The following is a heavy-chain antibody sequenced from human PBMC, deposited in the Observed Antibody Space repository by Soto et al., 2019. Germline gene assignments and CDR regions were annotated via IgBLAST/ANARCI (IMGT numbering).Heavy chain of an antibody. Sequence: ASVKVSCKASGYTFSGFYMHWVRQAPGQGLEWMGWINPNSGGTKSAERFQGRVTITRDTSISTAYMELSRLTSDDTAVYYCASAAVTGTAGLDFWGQGTQVTVSS. CDR3: ASAAVTGTAGLDF. V-gene: IGHV1-2*02. CDR2: INPNSGGT. D-gene: IGHD6-19*01. CDR1: GYTFSGFY. J-gene: IGHJ4*02.